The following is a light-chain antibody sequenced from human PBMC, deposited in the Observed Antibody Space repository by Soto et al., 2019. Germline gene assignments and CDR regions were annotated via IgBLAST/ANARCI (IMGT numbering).Light chain of an antibody. CDR2: EVT. J-gene: IGLJ1*01. CDR3: SSYTSNSNPYV. V-gene: IGLV2-14*01. Sequence: QSVLTQPASVSGSPGQSITISCTGTSSDVGGYNYVSWYQLHPGKAPKLMISEVTNRPSGVSSRFSGSKSGNTASLTISGLQADDEADYYCSSYTSNSNPYVFGTGTKSPS. CDR1: SSDVGGYNY.